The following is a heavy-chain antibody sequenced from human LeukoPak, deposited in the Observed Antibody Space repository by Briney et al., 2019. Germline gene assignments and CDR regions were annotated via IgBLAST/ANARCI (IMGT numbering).Heavy chain of an antibody. D-gene: IGHD3-16*01. Sequence: GGSLRLSCAASGFTFSSYWMNWVRQAPGKGLEWVANIKQDGSEENYVDSVKGRFTISGDNAKNSLYLQMNSLRAEDTAVYYCARSYAGAFDYWGQGTLVTVSS. CDR1: GFTFSSYW. CDR2: IKQDGSEE. J-gene: IGHJ4*02. V-gene: IGHV3-7*01. CDR3: ARSYAGAFDY.